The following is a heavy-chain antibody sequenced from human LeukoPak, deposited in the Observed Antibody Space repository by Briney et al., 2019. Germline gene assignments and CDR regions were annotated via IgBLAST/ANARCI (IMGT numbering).Heavy chain of an antibody. Sequence: ASVKVSCKVSGYTLTELSMHWVRQAPGKGLEWMGGFDPEDGETIYAQKFQGRVTMTEDTSTDTAYMELSSLRSEDTAVYYCATWTYRGFPRAFDIWGQGTMVTVSS. CDR3: ATWTYRGFPRAFDI. J-gene: IGHJ3*02. D-gene: IGHD5-12*01. V-gene: IGHV1-24*01. CDR1: GYTLTELS. CDR2: FDPEDGET.